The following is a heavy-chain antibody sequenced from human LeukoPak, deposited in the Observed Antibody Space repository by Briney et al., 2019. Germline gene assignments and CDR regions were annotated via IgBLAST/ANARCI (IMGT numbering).Heavy chain of an antibody. D-gene: IGHD3-10*01. CDR1: GGSFSGYY. Sequence: PSETLSLTCAVYGGSFSGYYWSWIRQPPGKGLEWIGEINHSGSTNYSPSLKSRVTISVDTSKNQFSLKLSSVTAADTAVYYCARLLYYYGSGSYYNWFDPWGQGTLVTVSS. J-gene: IGHJ5*02. V-gene: IGHV4-34*01. CDR3: ARLLYYYGSGSYYNWFDP. CDR2: INHSGST.